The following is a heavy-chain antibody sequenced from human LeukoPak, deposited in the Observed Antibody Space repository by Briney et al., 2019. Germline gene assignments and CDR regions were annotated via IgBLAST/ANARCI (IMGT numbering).Heavy chain of an antibody. V-gene: IGHV4-59*01. Sequence: SETLSLTCTVSGGSISSYYWSWIRQPPGKGLEWIGYIYYSGSTNCNPSLKSRVTISVDTSKNQFSLKLSSLTAADTAVYFCARDLNPRGYYYYMDVWGKGTTVTVSS. J-gene: IGHJ6*03. CDR2: IYYSGST. CDR1: GGSISSYY. D-gene: IGHD3-10*01. CDR3: ARDLNPRGYYYYMDV.